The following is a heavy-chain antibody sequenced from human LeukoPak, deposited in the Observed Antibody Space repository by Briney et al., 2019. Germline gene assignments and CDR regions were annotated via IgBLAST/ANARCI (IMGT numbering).Heavy chain of an antibody. Sequence: GRSLRLSCAASGFTFSSYGMRWVRQAPGKGLEWVAVIWYDGSNKYYADSVKGRFTISRDNSKNTLYLQMNSLRAEDTAVYYCARAVAQGGVDYWGQGTLVTVSS. J-gene: IGHJ4*02. D-gene: IGHD2-21*01. CDR2: IWYDGSNK. CDR3: ARAVAQGGVDY. V-gene: IGHV3-33*01. CDR1: GFTFSSYG.